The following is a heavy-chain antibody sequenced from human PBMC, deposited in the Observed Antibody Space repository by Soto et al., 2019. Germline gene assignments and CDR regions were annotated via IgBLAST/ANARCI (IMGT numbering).Heavy chain of an antibody. D-gene: IGHD6-6*01. Sequence: SQTLSLPCAISGDSVSSNSAAWNWIRQSPSSGLEWLVRTYYRSKWYNDYAVSVKSRITINPDTSKNQFSLQLNSVTPEDTAVYYCAIEWGDSSSMFFGMDVCVQVITVT. CDR3: AIEWGDSSSMFFGMDV. CDR1: GDSVSSNSAA. CDR2: TYYRSKWYN. V-gene: IGHV6-1*01. J-gene: IGHJ6*02.